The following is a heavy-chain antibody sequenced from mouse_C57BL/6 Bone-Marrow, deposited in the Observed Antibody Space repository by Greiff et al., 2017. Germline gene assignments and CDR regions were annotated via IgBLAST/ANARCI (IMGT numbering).Heavy chain of an antibody. CDR2: IYPGSSST. CDR3: ARPSRAMDY. CDR1: GYTFTSYW. J-gene: IGHJ4*01. Sequence: QVQLQQPGAELVKPGASVTMSCKASGYTFTSYWITWVKQRPGQGLEWIGDIYPGSSSTNYNEKFKCKATLTVDTSSSTAYMQLSSLTSEDSAVYYCARPSRAMDYWGQGTSVTVSS. V-gene: IGHV1-55*01.